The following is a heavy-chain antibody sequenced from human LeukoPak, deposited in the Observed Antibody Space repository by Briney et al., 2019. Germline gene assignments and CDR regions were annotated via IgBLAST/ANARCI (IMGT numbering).Heavy chain of an antibody. Sequence: GGSLRLSCAASGFTFSSYSMNWVRQAPGKGLEWVSSISSSSSYKYYADSVKGRFTISRDNAKNSLYLQMNSLRAEDTAVYYCARYPESPGLPYYYGMDVWGQGTTVTVSS. J-gene: IGHJ6*01. CDR2: ISSSSSYK. CDR3: ARYPESPGLPYYYGMDV. V-gene: IGHV3-21*01. CDR1: GFTFSSYS.